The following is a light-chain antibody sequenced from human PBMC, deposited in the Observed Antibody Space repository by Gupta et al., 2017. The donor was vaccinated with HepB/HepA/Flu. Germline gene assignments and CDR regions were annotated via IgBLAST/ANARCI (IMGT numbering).Light chain of an antibody. CDR3: WLSNGESRV. V-gene: IGLV7-46*01. Sequence: QAVLSQVPSLTVSPGGTVTLTCGSTTGTVASDPFPYWLQQKPGQAPRTFIYNTNYSHPCTPARFSGSISGGKAALTLAGEQTEDEDYYYGWLSNGESRVFGGGTKLTVL. CDR1: TGTVASDPF. J-gene: IGLJ3*02. CDR2: NTN.